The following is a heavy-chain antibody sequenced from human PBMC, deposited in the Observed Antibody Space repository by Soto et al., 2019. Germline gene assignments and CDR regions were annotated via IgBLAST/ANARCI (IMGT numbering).Heavy chain of an antibody. CDR2: IYSGGST. D-gene: IGHD3-3*01. V-gene: IGHV3-53*01. J-gene: IGHJ6*02. CDR1: GFTVSSNY. Sequence: EVQLVESGGGLIQPGGSLRLSCAASGFTVSSNYMSWVRQAPGKGLEWVSVIYSGGSTYYADSVKGRFTISRDNSKNTRYFQMNSLRAGDTAVYYCARDSIFGVVISGHYGMDVWGQGTTVTVSS. CDR3: ARDSIFGVVISGHYGMDV.